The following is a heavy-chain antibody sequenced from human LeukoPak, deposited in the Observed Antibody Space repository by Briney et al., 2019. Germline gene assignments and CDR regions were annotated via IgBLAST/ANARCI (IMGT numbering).Heavy chain of an antibody. Sequence: ASVKVSCKASGGTFISYAISWVRQAPGQGLEWMGGIIPIFGTANYAQKFQGRVTITADESTSTAYMELSSLRSEDTAVYYCARGVVATIFGFDYWGQGTLVTVSS. CDR2: IIPIFGTA. D-gene: IGHD5-12*01. CDR3: ARGVVATIFGFDY. V-gene: IGHV1-69*13. J-gene: IGHJ4*02. CDR1: GGTFISYA.